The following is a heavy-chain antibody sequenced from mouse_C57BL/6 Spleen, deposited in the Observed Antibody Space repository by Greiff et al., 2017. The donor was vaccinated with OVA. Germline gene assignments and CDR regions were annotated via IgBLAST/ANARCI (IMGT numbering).Heavy chain of an antibody. J-gene: IGHJ2*01. CDR3: TRDAYYYGSSYIDY. V-gene: IGHV1-15*01. Sequence: VQLQQSGAELVRPGASVTLSCKASGYTFTDYEMHWVKQTPVHGLEWTGAIDPETGGTAYNQKFKGKAILTADKSSSTAYMELRSLTSEDSAVYYCTRDAYYYGSSYIDYWGQGTTLTVSS. D-gene: IGHD1-1*01. CDR2: IDPETGGT. CDR1: GYTFTDYE.